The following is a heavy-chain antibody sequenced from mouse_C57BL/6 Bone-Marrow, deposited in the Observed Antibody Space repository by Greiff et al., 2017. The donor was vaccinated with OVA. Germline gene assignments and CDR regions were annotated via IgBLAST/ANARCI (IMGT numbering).Heavy chain of an antibody. CDR2: ISYDGSN. J-gene: IGHJ1*03. Sequence: EVQLQESGPGLVKPSQSLSLTCSVTGYSITSGYYWNWIRQFPGNKLEWMGYISYDGSNNYNPSLKNRISITRDTSKNQFFLKLNSVTTEDTATYYCARVHFDVWGTGTTVTVSS. CDR1: GYSITSGYY. V-gene: IGHV3-6*01. CDR3: ARVHFDV.